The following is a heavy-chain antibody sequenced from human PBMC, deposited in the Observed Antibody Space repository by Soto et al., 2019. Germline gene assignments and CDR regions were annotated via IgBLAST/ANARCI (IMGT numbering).Heavy chain of an antibody. CDR1: GGPITYGDYY. CDR3: GRATYGDLHY. CDR2: VYSPATT. Sequence: QVQLQESGPGLLKSSQTLSLTCSVSGGPITYGDYYWTWIRQPPGKGLEFLGYVYSPATTYYDPSCEGRVMMSQDTSKNEFSMTLSSLTAADTAVYYCGRATYGDLHYWGQGTLVTVSS. D-gene: IGHD4-17*01. J-gene: IGHJ4*02. V-gene: IGHV4-30-4*01.